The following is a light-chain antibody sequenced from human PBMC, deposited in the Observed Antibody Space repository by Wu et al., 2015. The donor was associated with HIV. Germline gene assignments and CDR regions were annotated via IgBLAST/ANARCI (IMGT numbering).Light chain of an antibody. CDR2: GAS. CDR3: HQYGSGYLYK. Sequence: EIVMTQFPATLSVSPGERATLSCRASQSVSSNLAWYQQKPGQAPRLLIYGASTRAADIPDRFSGSGSGTDFSLTISRLEPEDSAVYYCHQYGSGYLYKFGQGTKLEIK. CDR1: QSVSSN. V-gene: IGKV3D-15*01. J-gene: IGKJ2*01.